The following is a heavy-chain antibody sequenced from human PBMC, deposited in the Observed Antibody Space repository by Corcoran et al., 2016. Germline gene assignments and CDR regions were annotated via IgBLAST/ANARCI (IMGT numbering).Heavy chain of an antibody. Sequence: QVQLVQSGAEVKKPGASVKVSCKASGYTFTSYAMHWVRQAPGQRLEWMGWINAGNGNTKYSQKFQGRVTITRDTSASTAYMELSSLRSEATAVYYCARGGQAVASEYWGQGTLVTVSS. V-gene: IGHV1-3*01. CDR1: GYTFTSYA. CDR3: ARGGQAVASEY. D-gene: IGHD6-19*01. J-gene: IGHJ4*02. CDR2: INAGNGNT.